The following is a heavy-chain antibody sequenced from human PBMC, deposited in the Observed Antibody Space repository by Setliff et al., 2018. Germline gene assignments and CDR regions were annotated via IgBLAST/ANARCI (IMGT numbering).Heavy chain of an antibody. CDR3: ARDNTILGATAY. D-gene: IGHD1-26*01. CDR1: GGSISSGSYY. V-gene: IGHV4-61*02. Sequence: SETLSLTCAVSGGSISSGSYYWSWIRQPAGKGLEWVGRLHTSGSTNYNPSLKGRVTISVDTSRNQFSLNLTSVTAADTALYFCARDNTILGATAYWGQGALVTVSS. CDR2: LHTSGST. J-gene: IGHJ4*02.